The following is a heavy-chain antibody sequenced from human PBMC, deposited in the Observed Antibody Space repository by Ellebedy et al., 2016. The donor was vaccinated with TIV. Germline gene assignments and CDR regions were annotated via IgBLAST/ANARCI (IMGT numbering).Heavy chain of an antibody. CDR3: ARTTAFDV. CDR1: GGSVSSGSYY. V-gene: IGHV4-61*01. Sequence: SETLSLXXTVSGGSVSSGSYYWSWIRQPPGRGLEWIGYIYSSGTTNYNPSLKGRVTMSVDTSKNQFSLRLTSVTAADTAVYYCARTTAFDVWGQGTMVTVSS. J-gene: IGHJ3*01. CDR2: IYSSGTT. D-gene: IGHD1-14*01.